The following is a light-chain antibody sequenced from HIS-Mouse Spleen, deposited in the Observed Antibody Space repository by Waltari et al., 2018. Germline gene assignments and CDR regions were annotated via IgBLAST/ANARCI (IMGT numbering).Light chain of an antibody. CDR3: CSYAGSSTWV. V-gene: IGLV2-23*01. CDR2: EGS. Sequence: QSALTQPASVSGSPGQSITISCTGTSSDVGSYNLVSWYQQHPVKAPKLMIYEGSKRTSGVSKRFCGSKSGNTASRTSSGLQAEDEADYYCCSYAGSSTWVFGGGTKLTVL. CDR1: SSDVGSYNL. J-gene: IGLJ3*02.